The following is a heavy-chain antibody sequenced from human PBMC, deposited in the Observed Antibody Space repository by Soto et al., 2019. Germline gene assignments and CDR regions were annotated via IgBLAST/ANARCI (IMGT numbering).Heavy chain of an antibody. D-gene: IGHD6-13*01. CDR1: GYTFTSYD. V-gene: IGHV1-8*01. J-gene: IGHJ6*02. CDR3: ARGVSSWYKNYYGMDV. Sequence: QVQLVQSGAEVKKPGASVKVSCKASGYTFTSYDINWVRQATGQGLEWMGWMNPNSGNTGYAQKFQGRVTMTRNTSIGTAYMELSSLRYEDTAVYYCARGVSSWYKNYYGMDVWGQGTTVTVSS. CDR2: MNPNSGNT.